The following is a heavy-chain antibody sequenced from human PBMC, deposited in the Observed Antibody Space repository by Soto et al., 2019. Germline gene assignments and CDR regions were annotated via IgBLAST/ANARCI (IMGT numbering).Heavy chain of an antibody. J-gene: IGHJ6*02. CDR1: GGSISSGGYY. CDR2: IYYSGST. D-gene: IGHD6-6*01. CDR3: ARGERYSSSATYYYYGMDV. V-gene: IGHV4-31*03. Sequence: SETLSLTCTVSGGSISSGGYYWSWIRQHPGKGLEWIGYIYYSGSTYYNPSLKSRVTISVDTSKNQFSLKLSSVTAADTAVYYCARGERYSSSATYYYYGMDVWGQGTTVTVSS.